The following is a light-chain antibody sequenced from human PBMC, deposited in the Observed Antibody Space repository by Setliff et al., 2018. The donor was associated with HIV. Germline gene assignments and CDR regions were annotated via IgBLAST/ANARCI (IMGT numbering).Light chain of an antibody. CDR2: DVT. V-gene: IGLV2-11*01. CDR3: CSYAGSYTSLYV. Sequence: QSVLTQPPSVSGSPGQSVTISCTGTSSDVGGYNYVSWYQHLPGKAPKLMIYDVTKRPSGVPDRFSGSKSGNTASLTISGLQSEDEADYYCCSYAGSYTSLYVFGTGTKV. J-gene: IGLJ1*01. CDR1: SSDVGGYNY.